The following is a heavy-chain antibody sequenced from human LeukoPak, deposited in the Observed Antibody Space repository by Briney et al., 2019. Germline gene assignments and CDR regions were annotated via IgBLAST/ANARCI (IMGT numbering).Heavy chain of an antibody. D-gene: IGHD3-9*01. J-gene: IGHJ4*02. Sequence: SETLSLTCAVSGYSISSGYYWGWIRQPPGKGLEWIGSIYHSGSTYYNPSLKSRVTISVDTSKNQFSLKLSSVTAADTAVYYCARELRYFDWLDYFDYWGQGTLVTVSS. V-gene: IGHV4-38-2*02. CDR3: ARELRYFDWLDYFDY. CDR1: GYSISSGYY. CDR2: IYHSGST.